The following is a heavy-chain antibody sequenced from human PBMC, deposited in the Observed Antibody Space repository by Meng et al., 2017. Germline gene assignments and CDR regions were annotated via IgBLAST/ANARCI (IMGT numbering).Heavy chain of an antibody. CDR2: INPNSGGT. Sequence: QVQLVQSGAEVKKAGSSVKVSCKASGGTFSSYAISWVRQAPGQGLEWMGWINPNSGGTNYAKKFQGRVTMTRDTSISTAYMELSRLRSDDTAVYYCARAPRWNDYWGQGTLVTVSS. D-gene: IGHD1-1*01. CDR3: ARAPRWNDY. V-gene: IGHV1-2*02. J-gene: IGHJ4*02. CDR1: GGTFSSYA.